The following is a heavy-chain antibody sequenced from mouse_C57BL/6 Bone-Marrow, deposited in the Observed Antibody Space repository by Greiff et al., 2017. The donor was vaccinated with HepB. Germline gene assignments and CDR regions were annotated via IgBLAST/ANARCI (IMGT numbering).Heavy chain of an antibody. CDR2: INPYNGDT. CDR1: GYSFTGYF. V-gene: IGHV1-20*01. D-gene: IGHD2-1*01. J-gene: IGHJ3*01. Sequence: EVQLQQSGPELVKPGDSVKISCKASGYSFTGYFMNWVMQSHGKSLEWIGRINPYNGDTFYNQKFKGKATLTVDKSSSTAHMELRSLTSEDSAVYYCAREGIYGNYLAWFAYWGQGTLVTVSA. CDR3: AREGIYGNYLAWFAY.